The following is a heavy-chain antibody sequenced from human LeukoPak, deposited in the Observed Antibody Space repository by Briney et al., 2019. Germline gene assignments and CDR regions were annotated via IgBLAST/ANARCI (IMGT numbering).Heavy chain of an antibody. D-gene: IGHD6-13*01. J-gene: IGHJ4*02. CDR1: GFTFSSYG. CDR3: AKDRSSSWAFDY. Sequence: GGSLRLSCAASGFTFSSYGMHWVRQAPGKGLEWVAVISYDGSNKYYADSVKGRFTISRDNSKNTLYLQMNSLRAEDTAVYYCAKDRSSSWAFDYWGQGTLVTVSS. V-gene: IGHV3-30*18. CDR2: ISYDGSNK.